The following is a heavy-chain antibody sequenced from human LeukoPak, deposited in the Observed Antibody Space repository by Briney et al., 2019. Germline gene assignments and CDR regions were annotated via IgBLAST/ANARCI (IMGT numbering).Heavy chain of an antibody. CDR3: ARRRGGYYYYYGMDV. CDR2: IYYSGST. Sequence: PSETLSLTCTVSGVSISSYHWSWIRQPPGKGLEWIGYIYYSGSTNYNPSLKSRVTISVDTSKNQFSLKLSSVTAADTAVYYCARRRGGYYYYYGMDVWGQGTTVTVSS. V-gene: IGHV4-59*08. J-gene: IGHJ6*02. CDR1: GVSISSYH. D-gene: IGHD3-10*01.